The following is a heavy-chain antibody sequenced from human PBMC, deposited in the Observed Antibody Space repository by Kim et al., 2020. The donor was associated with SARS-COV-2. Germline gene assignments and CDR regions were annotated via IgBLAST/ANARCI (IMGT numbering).Heavy chain of an antibody. CDR1: GFTFSSYW. CDR2: LKEDGSEK. V-gene: IGHV3-7*03. CDR3: VTDGDQELDY. Sequence: GGSLRLSCAASGFTFSSYWMAWVRQAPGKGLEWVASLKEDGSEKYYVDSVKGRFTISRDNAENSLHLQMISLRAEDTAVYYFVTDGDQELDYWGQGTLVT. D-gene: IGHD4-17*01. J-gene: IGHJ4*02.